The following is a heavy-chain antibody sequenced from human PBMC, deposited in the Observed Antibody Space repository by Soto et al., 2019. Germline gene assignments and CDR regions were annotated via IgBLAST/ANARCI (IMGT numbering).Heavy chain of an antibody. V-gene: IGHV3-23*01. J-gene: IGHJ4*02. Sequence: GGSLRLSCAASGFTFSSYAMTLVRQAPGKGLEWVSTISASGSSTHYADSVKGRFTISRDNSLNTLYLQMYSLRAEDTAVYYCAKVPGGTSPYYFHCWGQGALVTVSS. D-gene: IGHD1-1*01. CDR3: AKVPGGTSPYYFHC. CDR1: GFTFSSYA. CDR2: ISASGSST.